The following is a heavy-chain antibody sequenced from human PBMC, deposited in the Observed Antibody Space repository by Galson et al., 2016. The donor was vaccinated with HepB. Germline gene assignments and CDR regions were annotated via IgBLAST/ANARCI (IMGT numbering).Heavy chain of an antibody. CDR2: IRSKAYGGTT. CDR3: TRVYYDFWSGYSRYMDV. Sequence: SLRLSCAASGFTSSTYGMHWVRQAPGKGLEWVGFIRSKAYGGTTEYAASVEGRFTISRDDSKSIAYLQMNSLKTEDTAVYYCTRVYYDFWSGYSRYMDVWGKGTALPVSS. V-gene: IGHV3-49*04. CDR1: GFTSSTYG. D-gene: IGHD3-3*01. J-gene: IGHJ6*03.